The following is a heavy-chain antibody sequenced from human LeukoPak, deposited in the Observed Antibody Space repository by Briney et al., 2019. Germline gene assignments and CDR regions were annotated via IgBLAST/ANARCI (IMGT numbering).Heavy chain of an antibody. J-gene: IGHJ6*02. D-gene: IGHD2-8*01. CDR2: ISSSSSYI. V-gene: IGHV3-21*01. Sequence: GGSLRLSCAASGFTFSSYSMNWVRQAPGKGLEWVSSISSSSSYIYYADSVRGRFTISRDNAKNSLYLQMNSLRAEDTAVYYCARDLRLYARDDYYYGMDVWGQGTTVTVSS. CDR3: ARDLRLYARDDYYYGMDV. CDR1: GFTFSSYS.